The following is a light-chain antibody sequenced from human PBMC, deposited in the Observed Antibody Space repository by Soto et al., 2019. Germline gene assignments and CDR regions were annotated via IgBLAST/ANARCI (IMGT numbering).Light chain of an antibody. J-gene: IGLJ2*01. CDR3: SSYTTSSTVV. CDR1: SSDVGAYNY. V-gene: IGLV2-14*03. Sequence: QSALTQPASVSGSPGQSLTISCTGTSSDVGAYNYVSWFQQHPGKAPKIMIFDVSNRPSGVSNRFSGSKSGNTASLTISGLQAEDEADYYCSSYTTSSTVVFGGGTKLTVL. CDR2: DVS.